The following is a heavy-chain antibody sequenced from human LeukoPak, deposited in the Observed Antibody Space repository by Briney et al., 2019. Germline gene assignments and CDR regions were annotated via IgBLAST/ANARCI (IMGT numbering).Heavy chain of an antibody. D-gene: IGHD6-19*01. CDR2: ISGSGGST. CDR1: GFTFSSYA. V-gene: IGHV3-23*01. CDR3: ANSIIAVAGFFDY. Sequence: PGGSLRLSCAASGFTFSSYAMSSVRQAPGKGLEWVSAISGSGGSTYYADSVKGRFTISRDNSKNTLYLQMNSLRAEDTAVYYCANSIIAVAGFFDYWGQGTLVTVSS. J-gene: IGHJ4*02.